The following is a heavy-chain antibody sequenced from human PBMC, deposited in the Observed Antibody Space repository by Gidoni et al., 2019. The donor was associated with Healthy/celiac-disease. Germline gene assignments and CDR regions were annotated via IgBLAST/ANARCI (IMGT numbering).Heavy chain of an antibody. Sequence: QVTLKESGPVLVKPTETLTLTCTVSGFSLSNARMGVSWIRQPPGKALEWLAHIFSNDEKSYSTSLKSRLTISKDTSKSQVVLTMTNMDPVDTATYYCARINEVWLLPLRYFDYWGQGTLVTVSS. V-gene: IGHV2-26*01. D-gene: IGHD2-15*01. J-gene: IGHJ4*02. CDR2: IFSNDEK. CDR3: ARINEVWLLPLRYFDY. CDR1: GFSLSNARMG.